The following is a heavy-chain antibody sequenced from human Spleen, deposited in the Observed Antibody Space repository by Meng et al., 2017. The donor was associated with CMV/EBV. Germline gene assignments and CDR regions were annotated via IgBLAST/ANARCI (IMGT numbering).Heavy chain of an antibody. D-gene: IGHD3-10*01. J-gene: IGHJ6*02. CDR2: ISGSGGST. CDR1: GFTFDSYS. CDR3: AKGKMVRGVIRYYYGMDV. Sequence: GESLKISCAVSGFTFDSYSMNWVRQAPGKGLEWVSAISGSGGSTYYADSVKGRFTISRDNSKNTLYLQMNSLRAEDTAVYYCAKGKMVRGVIRYYYGMDVWGQGTTVTVSS. V-gene: IGHV3-23*01.